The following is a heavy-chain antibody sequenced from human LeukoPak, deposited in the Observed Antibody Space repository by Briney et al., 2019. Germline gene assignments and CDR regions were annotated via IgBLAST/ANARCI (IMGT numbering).Heavy chain of an antibody. CDR1: GYTFSDYA. D-gene: IGHD2-2*01. V-gene: IGHV1-3*01. Sequence: ASVKVSCKASGYTFSDYAIHWVRQAPGQRLEWMGWIDAGNGNTRYSQKFQGRVTITRDTSTSTAYIELRSLRSEDTAMYYCARGSTSDWPLDHWGQETLVTIFS. CDR2: IDAGNGNT. J-gene: IGHJ4*02. CDR3: ARGSTSDWPLDH.